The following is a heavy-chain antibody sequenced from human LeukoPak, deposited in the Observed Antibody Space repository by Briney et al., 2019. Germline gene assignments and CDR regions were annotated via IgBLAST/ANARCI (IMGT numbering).Heavy chain of an antibody. Sequence: GGSLRLSCAASGLTFDDYAMHWVRQAPGKGLEWVSSISWNSDSVVYADSVKGRFTLSRDNAKNSLYLQMNSLRAEDTALYYCAKGGWQWLASYYFDSWGQGTLVTVSS. J-gene: IGHJ4*02. CDR2: ISWNSDSV. V-gene: IGHV3-9*01. CDR1: GLTFDDYA. CDR3: AKGGWQWLASYYFDS. D-gene: IGHD6-19*01.